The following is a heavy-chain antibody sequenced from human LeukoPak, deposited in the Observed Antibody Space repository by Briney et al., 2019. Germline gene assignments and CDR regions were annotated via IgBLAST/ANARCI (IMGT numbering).Heavy chain of an antibody. Sequence: GRSLRLSCAASGFTFSSYEMNWVRQAPGKGLEWVSYISSSGSTIYYADSVKGRFTISRDNAKNSLYLQMNSLRAEDTAVYYCAVGQWLVGNYWGQGTLVTVSS. CDR2: ISSSGSTI. D-gene: IGHD6-19*01. J-gene: IGHJ4*02. CDR3: AVGQWLVGNY. V-gene: IGHV3-48*03. CDR1: GFTFSSYE.